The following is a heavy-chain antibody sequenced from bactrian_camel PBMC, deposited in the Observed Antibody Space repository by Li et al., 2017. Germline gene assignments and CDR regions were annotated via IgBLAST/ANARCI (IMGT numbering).Heavy chain of an antibody. V-gene: IGHV3S53*01. Sequence: VQLVESGGGLVQPGGRLRLSCRAPRFTSNRCAVDWYRQATGKQREWLSTIHPDGRTQYANSAKGRFTISAERDKDTVYLQMDTLEPEDTAVYYCAAQRGGYYGTYAFNYWGQGTQVTVS. D-gene: IGHD7*01. CDR2: IHPDGRT. CDR3: AAQRGGYYGTYAFNY. J-gene: IGHJ4*01. CDR1: RFTSNRCA.